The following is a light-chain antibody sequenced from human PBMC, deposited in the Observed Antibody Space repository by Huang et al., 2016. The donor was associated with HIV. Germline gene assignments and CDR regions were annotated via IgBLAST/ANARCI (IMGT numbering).Light chain of an antibody. Sequence: EIVLTQSPATLSLSPGERATLSGRASQSVSRYLAWYQQKPGQAPRLLIYDTSNRATGIPARFSGSGSGTAFTLTISSLEPEDFAVYYCQQRSTLFTFGPGTKVDFK. V-gene: IGKV3-11*01. CDR1: QSVSRY. J-gene: IGKJ3*01. CDR2: DTS. CDR3: QQRSTLFT.